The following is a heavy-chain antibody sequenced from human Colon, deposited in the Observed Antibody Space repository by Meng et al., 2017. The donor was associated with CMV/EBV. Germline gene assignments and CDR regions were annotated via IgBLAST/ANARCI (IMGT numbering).Heavy chain of an antibody. D-gene: IGHD2-15*01. CDR2: FSQSGST. CDR1: GGSITISNW. CDR3: ATQDAVCSVF. Sequence: SETLSLTCAVSGGSITISNWWSWVRQPPGKGLEWIGEFSQSGSTNYSPSLKSRVTLSLDKSKNQFSLQLSSVTAADTAVYYCATQDAVCSVFWGQGALVTVSS. J-gene: IGHJ4*02. V-gene: IGHV4-4*02.